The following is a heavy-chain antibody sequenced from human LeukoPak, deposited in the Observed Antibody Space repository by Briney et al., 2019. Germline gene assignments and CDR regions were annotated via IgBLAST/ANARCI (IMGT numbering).Heavy chain of an antibody. V-gene: IGHV4-39*07. CDR1: GGSISSSSFY. CDR2: IYHSGTT. J-gene: IGHJ4*02. D-gene: IGHD2-15*01. Sequence: SETLSLTCTVSGGSISSSSFYWGWIRQPPGKGLEWIGSIYHSGTTYYNPSLKSRVTISVDTSKNQFSLNLSSVTAADTAVYYCARGGGCSGGSCFGYWGQGTLVTVSS. CDR3: ARGGGCSGGSCFGY.